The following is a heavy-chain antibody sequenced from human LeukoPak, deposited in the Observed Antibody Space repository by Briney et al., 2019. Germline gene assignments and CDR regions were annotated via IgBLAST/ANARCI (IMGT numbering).Heavy chain of an antibody. J-gene: IGHJ4*02. D-gene: IGHD3-10*01. CDR1: GYTFTGYY. Sequence: ASVKVSCKASGYTFTGYYMHWVRQAPGQGLEWMGWINPNSGGTNYAQKFQGRVTMTRDTSISTAYMELSRLRSADTAVYYCARDSLDYYGSGSSVGYWGQGTLVTVSS. V-gene: IGHV1-2*02. CDR3: ARDSLDYYGSGSSVGY. CDR2: INPNSGGT.